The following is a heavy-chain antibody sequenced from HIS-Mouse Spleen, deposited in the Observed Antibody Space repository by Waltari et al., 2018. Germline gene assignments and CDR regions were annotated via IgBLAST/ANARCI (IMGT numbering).Heavy chain of an antibody. J-gene: IGHJ3*02. Sequence: QVQLQQSGPGLVKPSQTLPLTCAIPGDSVSTHTAAWNWTRQSPSRGLEWLGRTYYRSKWYNDYAVSVKSRITINPDTSKNQFSLQLNSVTPEDTAVYYCARVTGDDAFDIWGQGTMVTVSS. CDR3: ARVTGDDAFDI. CDR1: GDSVSTHTAA. D-gene: IGHD7-27*01. V-gene: IGHV6-1*01. CDR2: TYYRSKWYN.